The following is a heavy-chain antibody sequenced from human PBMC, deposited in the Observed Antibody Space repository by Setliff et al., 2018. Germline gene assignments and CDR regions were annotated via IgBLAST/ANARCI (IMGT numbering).Heavy chain of an antibody. D-gene: IGHD6-6*01. V-gene: IGHV4-39*07. Sequence: SETLSLTCTVSGGSISSGSYYWSWIRQPAGKGLEWIGSIYYSGSTYYNPSLKSRVTISVDTSKNQFSLKLGSVTAADTAVYYCARVSQLVVLSLYYYYGMDVWGQGTTVTVSS. CDR3: ARVSQLVVLSLYYYYGMDV. J-gene: IGHJ6*02. CDR1: GGSISSGSYY. CDR2: IYYSGST.